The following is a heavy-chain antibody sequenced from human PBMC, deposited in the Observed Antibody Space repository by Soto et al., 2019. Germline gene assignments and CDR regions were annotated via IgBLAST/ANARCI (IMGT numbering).Heavy chain of an antibody. CDR3: AKPARYTSGWYVF. D-gene: IGHD6-19*01. CDR2: ISGSGDNT. Sequence: GGSLRLSCVASGFTFSSYAMSWVRQAPGKGLEWVSGISGSGDNTYYADSVKGRFTISRDNSKNTLFLQMNILRAEDTAVYYCAKPARYTSGWYVFWGQGTLVTVSS. J-gene: IGHJ4*02. CDR1: GFTFSSYA. V-gene: IGHV3-23*01.